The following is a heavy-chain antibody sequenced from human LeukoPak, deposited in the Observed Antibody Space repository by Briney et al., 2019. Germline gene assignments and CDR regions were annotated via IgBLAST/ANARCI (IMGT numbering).Heavy chain of an antibody. CDR2: ISSSSSYI. Sequence: GGSLRLSCAASGFTFSSYSMNWVRQAPGKGLEWVSSISSSSSYIYYADSVKGRFTISRDNAKNSLYLQMNSLRAEDTAVYYCGLELPVPCYFDYWGQGTLVTVSS. V-gene: IGHV3-21*01. CDR1: GFTFSSYS. J-gene: IGHJ4*02. D-gene: IGHD1-26*01. CDR3: GLELPVPCYFDY.